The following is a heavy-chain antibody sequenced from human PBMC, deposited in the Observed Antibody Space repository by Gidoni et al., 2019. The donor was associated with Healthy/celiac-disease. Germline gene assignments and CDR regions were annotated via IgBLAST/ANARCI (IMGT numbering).Heavy chain of an antibody. Sequence: GGGLVQPGGSLRLSCAASGFTFSSYWMSWVRQAPGKGLEWVANIKQDGSEKYYVDSVKGRFTISRDNAKNSLYLQMNSLRAEDTAVYYCARDRDNWNVGVLAYWGQGTLVTVSS. CDR2: IKQDGSEK. J-gene: IGHJ4*02. D-gene: IGHD1-1*01. CDR1: GFTFSSYW. V-gene: IGHV3-7*01. CDR3: ARDRDNWNVGVLAY.